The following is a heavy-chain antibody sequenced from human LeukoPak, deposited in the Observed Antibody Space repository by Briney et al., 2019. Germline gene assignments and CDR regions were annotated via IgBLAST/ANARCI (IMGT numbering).Heavy chain of an antibody. J-gene: IGHJ5*02. CDR2: INPNSSGT. CDR3: AREVPGTGRAFDP. V-gene: IGHV1-2*02. Sequence: GASVKVSCKASGYTFTGYYMHWVRQAPGQGLEWMGWINPNSSGTNYAQKFQGRVTMTKDTSISTAYMELSRLRSDDTAVYYCAREVPGTGRAFDPWGQGTLVTVSS. D-gene: IGHD3-10*01. CDR1: GYTFTGYY.